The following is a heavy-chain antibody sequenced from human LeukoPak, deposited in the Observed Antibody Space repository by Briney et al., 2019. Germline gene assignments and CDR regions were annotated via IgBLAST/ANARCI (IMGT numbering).Heavy chain of an antibody. CDR1: GFTFSNNA. CDR2: ISGSGGST. J-gene: IGHJ6*02. D-gene: IGHD2-15*01. V-gene: IGHV3-23*01. Sequence: GGSLRLSCAASGFTFSNNAMSWVRQAPGKGLEWVSVISGSGGSTYYADSVKGRFTISRDNSKNTVYLQMNSLRAEDTAIYYCAKDSGYYGDYGMDVWGQGTTVTVS. CDR3: AKDSGYYGDYGMDV.